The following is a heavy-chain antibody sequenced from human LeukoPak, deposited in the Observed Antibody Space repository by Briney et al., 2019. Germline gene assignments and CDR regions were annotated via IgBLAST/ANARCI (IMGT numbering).Heavy chain of an antibody. CDR2: IISNGGAT. V-gene: IGHV3-64*01. J-gene: IGHJ4*02. Sequence: GGSLRLSCAASGYPFTSYTMHWVRQAPGKGLEYVSAIISNGGATYYVNSLKGRFTISRDNSKNTLFLQMGRLREEDTAVYCWAKGGYVDTVMLNWGQGTLVTVSS. D-gene: IGHD5-18*01. CDR1: GYPFTSYT. CDR3: AKGGYVDTVMLN.